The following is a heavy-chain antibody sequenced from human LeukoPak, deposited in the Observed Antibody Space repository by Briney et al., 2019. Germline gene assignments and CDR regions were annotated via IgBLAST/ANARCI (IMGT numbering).Heavy chain of an antibody. CDR2: IGTAGDT. CDR1: GFTFSSYD. D-gene: IGHD4-17*01. J-gene: IGHJ4*02. V-gene: IGHV3-13*01. Sequence: PGGSLRLSCAASGFTFSSYDMHWVRQATGKGLEWVSAIGTAGDTYYPGSVKGRFTISRENAKNSLYLQMNSLRAGDTAVYYCARVRSPYGDYDYWGQGTLVTVSS. CDR3: ARVRSPYGDYDY.